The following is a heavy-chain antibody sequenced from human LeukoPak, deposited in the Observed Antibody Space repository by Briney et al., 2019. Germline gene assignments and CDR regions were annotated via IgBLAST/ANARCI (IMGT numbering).Heavy chain of an antibody. V-gene: IGHV4-34*01. CDR1: GGSFSGYY. D-gene: IGHD5-24*01. Sequence: SETLSLTCAVYGGSFSGYYWSWIRQPLGKGLEWIGEINHSGSTNYNPSLKSRVTISVDTSKNQFSLKLSSVTAADTAVYYRARMTRGRRDGPNYWYFDLWGRGTLVTVSS. J-gene: IGHJ2*01. CDR3: ARMTRGRRDGPNYWYFDL. CDR2: INHSGST.